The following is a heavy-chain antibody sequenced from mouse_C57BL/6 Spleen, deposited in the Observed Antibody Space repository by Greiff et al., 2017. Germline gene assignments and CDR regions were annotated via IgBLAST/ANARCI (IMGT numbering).Heavy chain of an antibody. CDR1: GFTFSNYW. Sequence: EVKVEESGGGLVQPGGSMKLSCVASGFTFSNYWMNWVRQSPEQGLEWVAQIRLKSDNSASHYAESVKGRFTISRDDSKSSVYLQINNLRAEDTGIYYCTGDGYYFVWGTGTTVTVSS. D-gene: IGHD2-3*01. CDR3: TGDGYYFV. V-gene: IGHV6-3*01. CDR2: IRLKSDNSAS. J-gene: IGHJ1*03.